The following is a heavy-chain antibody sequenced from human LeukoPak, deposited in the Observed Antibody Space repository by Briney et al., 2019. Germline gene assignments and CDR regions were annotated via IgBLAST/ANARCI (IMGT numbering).Heavy chain of an antibody. V-gene: IGHV3-21*01. D-gene: IGHD6-13*01. CDR1: GFTFSSYS. J-gene: IGHJ1*01. CDR2: ISSSSYI. Sequence: GGSLRLSCAASGFTFSSYSMNWVRQAPGKGLEWVSSISSSSYIYYADSVKGRFTISRDNAKNSLYLQMNSLRAEDTAVYYCARGLSWSEYFQHWGQGTLVTVSS. CDR3: ARGLSWSEYFQH.